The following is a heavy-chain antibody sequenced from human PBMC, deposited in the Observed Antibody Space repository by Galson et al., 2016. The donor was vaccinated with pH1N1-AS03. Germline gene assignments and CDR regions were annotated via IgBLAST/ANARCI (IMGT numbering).Heavy chain of an antibody. Sequence: SVKVSCKASAGTFATFAVSWVRQARGQGLEWMGGVIPLSGTTNYAQKFQGRVTITADDSTGTAYMELSSLRPDDTAVYYCARDRYRDTSTDFYESAYWGQGTLVTVSS. D-gene: IGHD2/OR15-2a*01. CDR3: ARDRYRDTSTDFYESAY. V-gene: IGHV1-69*13. CDR1: AGTFATFA. J-gene: IGHJ4*02. CDR2: VIPLSGTT.